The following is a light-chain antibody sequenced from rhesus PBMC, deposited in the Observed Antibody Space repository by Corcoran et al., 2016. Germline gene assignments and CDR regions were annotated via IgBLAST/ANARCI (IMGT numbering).Light chain of an antibody. CDR2: DAS. Sequence: EIVLTQSPATLSLSPGERATLSCRASQSVSSSLAWYQQQPGQAPRLLIYDASSRATGIPDRFSGRVSGTDFTLTISSLEPEDVGVYYCQQYSNWPLTCGGGTKLELK. CDR3: QQYSNWPLT. J-gene: IGKJ4*01. CDR1: QSVSSS. V-gene: IGKV3-17*01.